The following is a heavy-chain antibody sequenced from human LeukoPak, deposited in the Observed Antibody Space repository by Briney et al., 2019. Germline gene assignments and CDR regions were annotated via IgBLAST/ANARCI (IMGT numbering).Heavy chain of an antibody. Sequence: ASVKVSCKASGYTFSNYAINWVRQAPGQGLEWMGWINPNSGGTNYAQKFQGRVTMTRDTSISTAYMELSRLRSDDTAVYYCAREKTGYQLPYFDYWGQGTLVTVSS. CDR2: INPNSGGT. D-gene: IGHD2-2*01. J-gene: IGHJ4*02. V-gene: IGHV1-2*02. CDR3: AREKTGYQLPYFDY. CDR1: GYTFSNYA.